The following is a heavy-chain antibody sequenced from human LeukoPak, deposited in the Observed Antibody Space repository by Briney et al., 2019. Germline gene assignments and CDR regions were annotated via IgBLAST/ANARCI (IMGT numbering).Heavy chain of an antibody. V-gene: IGHV4-30-4*01. D-gene: IGHD1-26*01. CDR3: VRRMVGAIRPFDY. J-gene: IGHJ4*02. Sequence: SETLSLTCTVSGGSISSGDYYWSWIRQPPGKGLEWIGYMYYSGSTYYNPSLKSRVTISVDTAKNQFSLKLSSVTAADTAVYYCVRRMVGAIRPFDYWGQGTLVTVSS. CDR1: GGSISSGDYY. CDR2: MYYSGST.